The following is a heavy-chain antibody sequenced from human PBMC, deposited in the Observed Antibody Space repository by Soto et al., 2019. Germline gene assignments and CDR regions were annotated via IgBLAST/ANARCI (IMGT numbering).Heavy chain of an antibody. V-gene: IGHV5-10-1*01. CDR1: GYSFAGYW. D-gene: IGHD3-22*01. Sequence: GESLKISCKGSGYSFAGYWITWVRQKPGKGLEWMGRIDPSDSQTYYSPSFRGHVTISVTKSITAVFLQWSSLRASDTAMYYCARQIYDSDTGPNFQYYFDSWGQGTPVTVSS. CDR2: IDPSDSQT. J-gene: IGHJ4*02. CDR3: ARQIYDSDTGPNFQYYFDS.